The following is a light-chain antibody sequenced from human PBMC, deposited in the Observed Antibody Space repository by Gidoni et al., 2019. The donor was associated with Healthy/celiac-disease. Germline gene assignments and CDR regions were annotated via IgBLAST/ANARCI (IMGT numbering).Light chain of an antibody. CDR3: QQYNNWPPSYT. CDR1: QSVSSN. V-gene: IGKV3-15*01. CDR2: GAS. J-gene: IGKJ2*01. Sequence: EIVMTQSPATLSVSPGERATLSCRASQSVSSNLAWYQQKPGQAPRLLIYGASTRANGIPARFSGSGSGTEFTLTISSLQSEDSAFYYCQQYNNWPPSYTFGQXTKLEIK.